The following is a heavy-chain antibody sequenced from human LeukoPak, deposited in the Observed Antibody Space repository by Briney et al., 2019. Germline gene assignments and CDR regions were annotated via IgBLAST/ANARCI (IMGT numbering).Heavy chain of an antibody. CDR3: AGEGEGSGSYSYFDY. CDR2: IYYSGST. Sequence: SETLSLTCTVSGGSISSYYWSWIRQPPGKGLEWIGYIYYSGSTNYNPSLKSRVTISVDTSKNQFSLKLSSVTAADTAVYYCAGEGEGSGSYSYFDYWGQGTLVTVSS. CDR1: GGSISSYY. J-gene: IGHJ4*02. D-gene: IGHD3-10*01. V-gene: IGHV4-59*12.